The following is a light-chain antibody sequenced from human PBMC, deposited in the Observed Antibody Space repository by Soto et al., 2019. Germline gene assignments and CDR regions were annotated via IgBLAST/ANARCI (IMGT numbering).Light chain of an antibody. J-gene: IGLJ1*01. CDR1: SNDVGSYNL. V-gene: IGLV2-23*01. Sequence: QSALTQPASVSGSPGQSITISCTGTSNDVGSYNLVSWYQQHPGKAPKVMIYEVNKRPSGVSNRFSGSKSGNTASLTISGLQAEDEADYYCCSYAGSSTLLFGTGTKVTVL. CDR2: EVN. CDR3: CSYAGSSTLL.